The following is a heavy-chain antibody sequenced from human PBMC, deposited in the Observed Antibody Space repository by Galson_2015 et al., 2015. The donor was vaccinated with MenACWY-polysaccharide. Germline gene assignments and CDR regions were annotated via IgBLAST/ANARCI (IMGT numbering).Heavy chain of an antibody. J-gene: IGHJ4*02. Sequence: ETLSLTCAVSGYSISSGYYWGWIRQPPGKELEWIGSIYHSGSTYYNPSLKSRVTISVDTSKNQFSLNLSSVTAADTAVYYCARVEKYSGSYYILHWGQGTLVTVSS. CDR2: IYHSGST. CDR1: GYSISSGYY. V-gene: IGHV4-38-2*01. D-gene: IGHD1-26*01. CDR3: ARVEKYSGSYYILH.